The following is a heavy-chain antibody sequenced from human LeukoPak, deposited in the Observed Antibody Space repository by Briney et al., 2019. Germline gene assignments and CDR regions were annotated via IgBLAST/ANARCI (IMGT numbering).Heavy chain of an antibody. D-gene: IGHD2-2*01. CDR2: ITDAVGST. CDR1: GFTFSSYS. Sequence: GGSLRLSCAASGFTFSSYSMNWVRQAPGKGLEWVSAITDAVGSTHYADSVKGRFTISSDNSKNTVYLQMNSLRPDDTAVYYCADQRYGPPGYWGQGTLVTVSS. V-gene: IGHV3-23*01. CDR3: ADQRYGPPGY. J-gene: IGHJ4*02.